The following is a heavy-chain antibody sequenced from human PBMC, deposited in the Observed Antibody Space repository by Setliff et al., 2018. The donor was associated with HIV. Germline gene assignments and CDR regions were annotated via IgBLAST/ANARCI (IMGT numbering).Heavy chain of an antibody. V-gene: IGHV4-39*01. CDR1: GGSISSNSYY. D-gene: IGHD5-12*01. CDR3: ARQGGYSGYGFYYYYYYYMDV. Sequence: LSLTCTVSGGSISSNSYYWGWIRQPPGKGLEWIGSIYYSGSTYYNPSLKSRVTISVDTSKNQFSLKLSSVTAADTAVYYCARQGGYSGYGFYYYYYYYMDVWGKGTTVTVSS. J-gene: IGHJ6*03. CDR2: IYYSGST.